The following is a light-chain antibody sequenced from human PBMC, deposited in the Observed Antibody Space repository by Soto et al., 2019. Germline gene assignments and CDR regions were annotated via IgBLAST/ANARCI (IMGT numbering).Light chain of an antibody. CDR3: QSYDSSLSGVV. J-gene: IGLJ2*01. Sequence: QSVLTQPPSVSGAPGQRVTISCSGSSSNIGTGYDVHWYKHLPGTAPKVLIYGNNNRPSGVPDRFSGSKSGTSASLAITGLQTEDEADYYCQSYDSSLSGVVFCGGTKLTVL. V-gene: IGLV1-40*01. CDR1: SSNIGTGYD. CDR2: GNN.